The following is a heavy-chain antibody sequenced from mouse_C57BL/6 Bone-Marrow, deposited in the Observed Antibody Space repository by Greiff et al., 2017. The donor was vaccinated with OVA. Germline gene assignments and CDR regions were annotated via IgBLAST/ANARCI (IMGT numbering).Heavy chain of an antibody. J-gene: IGHJ2*01. CDR2: IYPGDGDT. D-gene: IGHD1-1*01. CDR1: GYAFSSSW. CDR3: APSGSGNPYYFDY. Sequence: VQLQQSGPELVKPGASVKISCKASGYAFSSSWMNWVKQRPGKGLEWIGRIYPGDGDTNYNGKFKGKATLTADKSSSTAYMQLSSLTSEDSAVYFCAPSGSGNPYYFDYWGQGTTLTVSS. V-gene: IGHV1-82*01.